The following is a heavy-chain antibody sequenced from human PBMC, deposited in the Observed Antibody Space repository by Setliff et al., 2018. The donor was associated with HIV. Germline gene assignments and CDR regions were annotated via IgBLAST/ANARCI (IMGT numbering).Heavy chain of an antibody. CDR1: GFTFSNAW. Sequence: GGSLRLSCAASGFTFSNAWMSWVRQAPGKGLEWVGRIKSEVDGGTTDYAAPVKAKFTISRDDSKNTLYLQMNSLKTDDTAVYYCTGSQYCSGGSCYHNFDYWGQGTLVTVSS. V-gene: IGHV3-15*01. J-gene: IGHJ4*02. D-gene: IGHD2-15*01. CDR3: TGSQYCSGGSCYHNFDY. CDR2: IKSEVDGGTT.